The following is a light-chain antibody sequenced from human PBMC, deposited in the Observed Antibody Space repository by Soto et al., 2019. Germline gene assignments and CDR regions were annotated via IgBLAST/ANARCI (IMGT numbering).Light chain of an antibody. V-gene: IGLV1-51*01. J-gene: IGLJ1*01. CDR2: DDN. CDR1: SSNIWGNS. Sequence: QSVLTQPASVSAAPGQKVTISCSGSSSNIWGNSVSWYQQLPGTAPKLLIYDDNKRPSGIPDRFSGSKSGTSATLGITGFQTGDEADYYCGSWDSSLSAYVFGTGTKVTVL. CDR3: GSWDSSLSAYV.